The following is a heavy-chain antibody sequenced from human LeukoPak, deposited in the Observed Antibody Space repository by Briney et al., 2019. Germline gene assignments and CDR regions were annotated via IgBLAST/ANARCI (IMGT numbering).Heavy chain of an antibody. CDR1: GFSFSRYS. Sequence: PGGSLRLSCAASGFSFSRYSMNWVRQAPGKGLEWVSYISSSGTTIYYADSVKGRFTISRDTAKNSLFLQMNSLRDEDTAVYYCRGTLFDVHVGGQGTTVTVSS. D-gene: IGHD3-10*02. CDR3: RGTLFDVHV. CDR2: ISSSGTTI. V-gene: IGHV3-48*02. J-gene: IGHJ6*02.